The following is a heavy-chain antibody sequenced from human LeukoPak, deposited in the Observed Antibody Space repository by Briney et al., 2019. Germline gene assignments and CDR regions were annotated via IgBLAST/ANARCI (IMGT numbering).Heavy chain of an antibody. CDR1: GYTFTSYY. V-gene: IGHV1-46*01. Sequence: GAXXKVSCKASGYTFTSYYMHWVRQAPGQGLEWMGIINPSGGSTSYAQKFQGRVTMTRDTSTSTVYMELSSLRSEDTAVYYCARDYGGKARAFDYWGQGTLVTVSS. D-gene: IGHD4-23*01. J-gene: IGHJ4*02. CDR2: INPSGGST. CDR3: ARDYGGKARAFDY.